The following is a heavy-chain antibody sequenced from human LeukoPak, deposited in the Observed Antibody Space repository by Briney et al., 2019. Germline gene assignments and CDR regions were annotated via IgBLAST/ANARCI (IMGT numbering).Heavy chain of an antibody. Sequence: ASVKVSCKASGYTFTSYYMHWVRQAPGQGLEWMGIINPSGGSTSYAQKFQGRVTMTRDTSTSTVYMELSSLRSEDTAVYYCARGRNEYSSSSVSAFDIWGQGTMVTVSS. D-gene: IGHD6-6*01. V-gene: IGHV1-46*01. J-gene: IGHJ3*02. CDR2: INPSGGST. CDR1: GYTFTSYY. CDR3: ARGRNEYSSSSVSAFDI.